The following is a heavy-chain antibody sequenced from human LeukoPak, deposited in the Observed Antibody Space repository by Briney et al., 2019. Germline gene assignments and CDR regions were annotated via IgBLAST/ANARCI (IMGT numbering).Heavy chain of an antibody. CDR3: ARASYSGSYRGIDY. CDR2: IYYSGST. J-gene: IGHJ4*02. V-gene: IGHV4-59*01. D-gene: IGHD1-26*01. Sequence: SEAPSVTCTGSGGSISSYYWSWIRQPPRKGLEWVGYIYYSGSTNYILTLKSRVTISVDASNNQFSLKLSAVTAADTAGYYCARASYSGSYRGIDYWGQGTLVTVPS. CDR1: GGSISSYY.